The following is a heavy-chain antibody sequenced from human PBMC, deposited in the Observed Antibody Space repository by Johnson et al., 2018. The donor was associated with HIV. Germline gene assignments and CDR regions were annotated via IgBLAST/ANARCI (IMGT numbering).Heavy chain of an antibody. CDR1: GFNFSSYD. V-gene: IGHV3-30*04. CDR3: ARATSASGTDNDAFDI. J-gene: IGHJ3*02. Sequence: QMLLVESGGGVVQPGRSLRLSCVVSGFNFSSYDIDWVRQAPGKGLEWLAAISYDGSNKFYADSVQGRFTISRDNSKNTLYLQMNSLRAEDTAIYHCARATSASGTDNDAFDIWGQGTMVTVSS. D-gene: IGHD6-13*01. CDR2: ISYDGSNK.